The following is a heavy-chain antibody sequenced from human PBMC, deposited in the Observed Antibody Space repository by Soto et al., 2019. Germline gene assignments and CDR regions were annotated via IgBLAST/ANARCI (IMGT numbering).Heavy chain of an antibody. CDR3: ASASTGRPFDI. D-gene: IGHD3-9*01. Sequence: EVQLVESGGGVVRPGGSLRLSCAASGFTFDDYDMSWVRQGPGKGLEWVSGINWNGGSTGYADSVKGRFTISRDNAKNCIDMQMYSVRAEETALYHCASASTGRPFDIWGQGTMVTVSS. J-gene: IGHJ3*02. V-gene: IGHV3-20*01. CDR2: INWNGGST. CDR1: GFTFDDYD.